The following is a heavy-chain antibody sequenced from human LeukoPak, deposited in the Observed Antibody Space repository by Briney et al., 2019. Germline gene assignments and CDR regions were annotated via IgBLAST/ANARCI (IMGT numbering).Heavy chain of an antibody. V-gene: IGHV3-7*05. CDR2: IKQDGSDK. Sequence: GGSLRLSCAASGFTFSSYWMTWVRQAPGKELEWVAHIKQDGSDKYYVDSVKGRFTVSRDNAKNSLYLQMNSLRAEDTAVYYCARSLGYCSGGSCFPFDYWGQGTLVTVSS. D-gene: IGHD2-15*01. J-gene: IGHJ4*02. CDR3: ARSLGYCSGGSCFPFDY. CDR1: GFTFSSYW.